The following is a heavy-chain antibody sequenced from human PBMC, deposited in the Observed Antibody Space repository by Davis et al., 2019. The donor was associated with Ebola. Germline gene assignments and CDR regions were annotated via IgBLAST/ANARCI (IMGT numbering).Heavy chain of an antibody. Sequence: GESLKISCTDSVITFSSYAMTWVRQAPGKGLEWVSAISGSGGSTYYADSVKGRFTISRDNAKNSLYLQMNSLRDEDTAVYYCARGDYDWDSFDSWGQGTLVTVSS. CDR2: ISGSGGST. V-gene: IGHV3-23*01. J-gene: IGHJ5*01. D-gene: IGHD3-16*01. CDR1: VITFSSYA. CDR3: ARGDYDWDSFDS.